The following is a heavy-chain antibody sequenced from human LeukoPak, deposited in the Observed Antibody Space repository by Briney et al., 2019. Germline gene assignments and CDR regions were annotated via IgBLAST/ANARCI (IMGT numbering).Heavy chain of an antibody. CDR2: ISSDSTYI. V-gene: IGHV3-21*04. D-gene: IGHD6-19*01. CDR1: GFTFSSYS. J-gene: IGHJ4*02. CDR3: AKVHSSGWYMFND. Sequence: GGSLRLSCAASGFTFSSYSMDWVRQAPGKGLEWVSSISSDSTYIYYADSVKGRFTISRDNAKHSLYLQMNSLRAEDTALYYCAKVHSSGWYMFNDWGQGTLVTVSS.